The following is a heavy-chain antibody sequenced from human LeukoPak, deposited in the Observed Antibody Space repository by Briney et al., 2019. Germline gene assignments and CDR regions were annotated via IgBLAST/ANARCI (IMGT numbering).Heavy chain of an antibody. Sequence: ASAKVSCKTSGYTFTTYAIHWVRQAPGDRLEWMGCFNVGHGNTEYSERFQGRVTITTDASATTHFMELSSLRSEDAAVYYCASQYYYGPTGYYGGFDYWGQGTPVTVSS. D-gene: IGHD3-22*01. CDR1: GYTFTTYA. CDR3: ASQYYYGPTGYYGGFDY. J-gene: IGHJ4*02. CDR2: FNVGHGNT. V-gene: IGHV1-3*01.